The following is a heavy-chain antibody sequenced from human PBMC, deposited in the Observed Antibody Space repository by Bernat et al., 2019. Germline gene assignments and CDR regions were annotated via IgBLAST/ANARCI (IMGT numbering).Heavy chain of an antibody. Sequence: QVQLVESGGGVVQPGRSLRLSCAASGFTFGSYAMHWVRQAPGKGLEWVAVISYDGSNKYYADSVKGRFTISRDTSKTTLYLQMNSLRAEDTAVYYCAGDDIYNWNYFDYWGQGTLVTVSS. J-gene: IGHJ4*02. CDR1: GFTFGSYA. V-gene: IGHV3-30-3*01. D-gene: IGHD1-20*01. CDR3: AGDDIYNWNYFDY. CDR2: ISYDGSNK.